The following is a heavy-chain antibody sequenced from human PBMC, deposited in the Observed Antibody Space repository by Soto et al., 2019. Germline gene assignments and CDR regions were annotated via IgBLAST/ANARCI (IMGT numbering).Heavy chain of an antibody. J-gene: IGHJ4*02. V-gene: IGHV1-2*02. Sequence: ASVKVSCKASGYSFTVYYMHWVRQAPGQGLEWMGWISAYNGNTNYAQKFQGRVTMTRDTSTSTVYMELSSLRSEDTAVYYCARGPATAPDAYWGLGTLVTVSS. D-gene: IGHD2-2*01. CDR1: GYSFTVYY. CDR2: ISAYNGNT. CDR3: ARGPATAPDAY.